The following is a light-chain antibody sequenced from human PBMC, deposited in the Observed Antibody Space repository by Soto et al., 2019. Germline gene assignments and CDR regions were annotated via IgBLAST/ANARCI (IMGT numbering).Light chain of an antibody. CDR1: QSVSSN. CDR3: QQYNNWPALYT. CDR2: GAS. J-gene: IGKJ2*01. V-gene: IGKV3-15*01. Sequence: EIVMTQSPATLSVSPGERATLSCRASQSVSSNLVWYQQKPGQAPRLLIYGASTRATGIPARFSGSGSGTEFTLTISSLQSEDFAVYYCQQYNNWPALYTFGQGTKLEIK.